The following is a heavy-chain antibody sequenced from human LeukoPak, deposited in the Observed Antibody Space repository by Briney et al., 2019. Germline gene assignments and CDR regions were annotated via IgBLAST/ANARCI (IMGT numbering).Heavy chain of an antibody. J-gene: IGHJ5*02. CDR2: IYYSGST. Sequence: PSETLSLTCTVSGGSISNYYWSWIRQPPGKGLKWIGYIYYSGSTNYNPSLKSRVTISVDTSKNQFSLKLRSVTAADTAVYYCARVHLDTGYRWGQGTLVTVSS. V-gene: IGHV4-59*01. CDR3: ARVHLDTGYR. CDR1: GGSISNYY. D-gene: IGHD5-18*01.